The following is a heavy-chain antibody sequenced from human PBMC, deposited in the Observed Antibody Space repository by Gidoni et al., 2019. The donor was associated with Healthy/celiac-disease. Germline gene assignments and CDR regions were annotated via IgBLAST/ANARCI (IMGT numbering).Heavy chain of an antibody. CDR1: GYTCPSYY. D-gene: IGHD5-18*01. CDR3: AAVDTAMGY. J-gene: IGHJ4*02. CDR2: INPSGGST. Sequence: QVQLVQSGAEVKKPGASVNVSCKAAGYTCPSYYMHWVRQAPGQGLEWMGIINPSGGSTSYAQKFQGRVTMTRDTSTSTVYMELSSLRSEDTAVYYCAAVDTAMGYWGQGTLVTVSS. V-gene: IGHV1-46*03.